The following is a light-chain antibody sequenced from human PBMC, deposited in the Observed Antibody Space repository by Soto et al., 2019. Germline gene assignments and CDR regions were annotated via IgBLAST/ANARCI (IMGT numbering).Light chain of an antibody. J-gene: IGKJ5*01. CDR1: QSVSSD. CDR2: GAS. Sequence: EIVMTQSPATLSVSPGERATLSCRASQSVSSDLAWYQQNPGQAPRLLIYGASARATGIPGRFSGSGSGTEFTLTISSLQSEDSAVYYCQQYNKWPPITFGQGTRLDI. CDR3: QQYNKWPPIT. V-gene: IGKV3-15*01.